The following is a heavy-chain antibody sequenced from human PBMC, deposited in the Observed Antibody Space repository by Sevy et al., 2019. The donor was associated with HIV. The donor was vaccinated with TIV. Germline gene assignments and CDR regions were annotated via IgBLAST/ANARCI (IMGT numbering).Heavy chain of an antibody. CDR2: IFPADSNT. Sequence: GESLKISCKGSGYSFITYWIGWVRQMPGKGLEWMGLIFPADSNTRYSPSFHGQVTISADKSISTAYLQWSSLKASDTAMYYCARLDYGDSDAFDIWGQGTMVTVSS. CDR1: GYSFITYW. D-gene: IGHD4-17*01. CDR3: ARLDYGDSDAFDI. J-gene: IGHJ3*02. V-gene: IGHV5-51*01.